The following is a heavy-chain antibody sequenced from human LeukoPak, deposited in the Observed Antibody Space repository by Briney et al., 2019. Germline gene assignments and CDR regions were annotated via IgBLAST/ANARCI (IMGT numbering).Heavy chain of an antibody. Sequence: GGSLRLSCAASGFTFSSNWMSWFRQAPGKGLEWVANIKQDGSEKYYVDSVKGRFTISRDNAKNSLYLQMNSLRAEDTAVYYCARAQTTVTSRNWFDPWGQGTLVTVSS. V-gene: IGHV3-7*03. CDR3: ARAQTTVTSRNWFDP. D-gene: IGHD4-17*01. CDR1: GFTFSSNW. CDR2: IKQDGSEK. J-gene: IGHJ5*02.